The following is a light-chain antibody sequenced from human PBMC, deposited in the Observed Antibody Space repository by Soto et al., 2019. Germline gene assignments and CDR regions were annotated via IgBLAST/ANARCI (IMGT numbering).Light chain of an antibody. Sequence: ETVMTQSPATLSVSPGERVTLSCRAGQSVGTKLAWYQQKPGQAPRLLIYGASTRATGIPARFSGSGSGTEFTLTISSLRFKVFAFYYCQQYNNWPPHTFGGGTKGDIK. CDR2: GAS. V-gene: IGKV3-15*01. CDR3: QQYNNWPPHT. J-gene: IGKJ4*01. CDR1: QSVGTK.